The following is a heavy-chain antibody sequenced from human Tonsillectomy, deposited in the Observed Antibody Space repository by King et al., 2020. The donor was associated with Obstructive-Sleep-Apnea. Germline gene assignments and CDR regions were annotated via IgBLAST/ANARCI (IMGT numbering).Heavy chain of an antibody. V-gene: IGHV3-30*02. CDR2: IRYDGSNK. CDR1: GFTFSSYG. J-gene: IGHJ3*02. CDR3: ARSGSYLDAFDI. Sequence: VQLVESGGGVVQPGGSLRLSCAASGFTFSSYGMHWVRQAPGTGLEWVAFIRYDGSNKYYADSVKGRFTISRDNSKNTPYLQMNSLRAEDTAVYYCARSGSYLDAFDIWGQGTMVTVSS. D-gene: IGHD1-26*01.